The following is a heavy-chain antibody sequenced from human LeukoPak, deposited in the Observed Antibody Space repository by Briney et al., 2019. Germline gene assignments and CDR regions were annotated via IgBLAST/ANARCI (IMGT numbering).Heavy chain of an antibody. CDR1: GYTFTSYG. J-gene: IGHJ5*02. CDR3: ARVRIVADQNNWFDP. D-gene: IGHD1-26*01. V-gene: IGHV1-18*01. Sequence: GASVKVSCKASGYTFTSYGISWVRQARGQGLEWMGWISAYNGNTNYAQKLQGRVTMTTDTSTSTAYMELRSLRSDDTAVYYCARVRIVADQNNWFDPWGQGTLVTVSS. CDR2: ISAYNGNT.